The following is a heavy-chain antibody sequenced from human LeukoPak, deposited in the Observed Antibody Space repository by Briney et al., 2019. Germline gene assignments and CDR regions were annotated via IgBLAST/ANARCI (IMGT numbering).Heavy chain of an antibody. CDR2: ISGSGGST. D-gene: IGHD3-3*01. CDR1: GFTFSSYA. CDR3: ARDSTIFGVVTDNWFDP. J-gene: IGHJ5*02. Sequence: GGSLRLSCAASGFTFSSYAMSWVRQAPGKGLEWVSAISGSGGSTYYADSVKGRFTISRDNSKNTLYLQMNSLRAEDTAVYYCARDSTIFGVVTDNWFDPWGQGTLVTVSS. V-gene: IGHV3-23*01.